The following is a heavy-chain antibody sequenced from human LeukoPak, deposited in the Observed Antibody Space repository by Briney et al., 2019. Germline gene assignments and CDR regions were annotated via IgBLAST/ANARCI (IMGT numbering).Heavy chain of an antibody. D-gene: IGHD5-12*01. J-gene: IGHJ2*01. V-gene: IGHV3-9*01. CDR2: ISWNSGSI. CDR3: AKDRTKWPEYFDL. CDR1: GFTFDDYA. Sequence: GGSLRLSCAASGFTFDDYAMHWVRQAPGKGLEWVSGISWNSGSIGYADSVKGRFTISRDNAKNSLYLQMNSLRPEDTALYYCAKDRTKWPEYFDLWGRGTLVTVSS.